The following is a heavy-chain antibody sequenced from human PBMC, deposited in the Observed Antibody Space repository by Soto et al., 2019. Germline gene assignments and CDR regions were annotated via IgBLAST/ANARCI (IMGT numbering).Heavy chain of an antibody. D-gene: IGHD2-8*01. Sequence: GESLKISCTASGFTFSSYAMNWVRQAPGKGLEWVPSISGSGSYIYYADSVKGRFTFSRDNAKNSLYLHMNSLRAEDTAVYYCARDMEFCTNGLCYWFDYWGQGTLVTVSS. CDR2: ISGSGSYI. J-gene: IGHJ4*02. CDR1: GFTFSSYA. CDR3: ARDMEFCTNGLCYWFDY. V-gene: IGHV3-21*01.